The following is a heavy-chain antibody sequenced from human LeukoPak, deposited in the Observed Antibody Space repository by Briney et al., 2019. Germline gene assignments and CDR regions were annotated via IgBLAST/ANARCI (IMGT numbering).Heavy chain of an antibody. CDR2: VSAYNGNT. CDR3: ARDGEDIVVVPAAREGWFDP. CDR1: GYTFTSYG. D-gene: IGHD2-2*01. Sequence: GASVKVSCKASGYTFTSYGISWVRQAPGQGLEWMGWVSAYNGNTNYAQKLQGRVTMTTDTSTSTAYMELRSLRSDDTAVYYCARDGEDIVVVPAAREGWFDPWGQGTLLTVSS. V-gene: IGHV1-18*04. J-gene: IGHJ5*02.